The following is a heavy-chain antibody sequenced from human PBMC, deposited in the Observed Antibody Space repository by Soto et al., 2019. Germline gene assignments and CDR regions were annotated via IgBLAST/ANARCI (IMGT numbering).Heavy chain of an antibody. J-gene: IGHJ4*02. CDR2: IYYSGST. V-gene: IGHV4-31*03. CDR3: ARGRGTVTDN. D-gene: IGHD4-17*01. Sequence: QLQLQDSGPGLVKPSQTLSFPCTVSGDSITSGVYYWSWISHHPGKGLDWIGYIYYSGSTFYNPSLKSRVIISVDTSKNQFSLKLSSVTAADTAFYYCARGRGTVTDNWGQGTLVTVPS. CDR1: GDSITSGVYY.